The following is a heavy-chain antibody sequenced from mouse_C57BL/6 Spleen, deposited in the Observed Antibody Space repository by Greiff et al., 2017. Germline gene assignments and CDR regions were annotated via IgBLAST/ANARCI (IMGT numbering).Heavy chain of an antibody. CDR1: GYTFTSYW. D-gene: IGHD3-1*01. V-gene: IGHV1-50*01. CDR2: IDPSDSYT. J-gene: IGHJ2*01. Sequence: QVQLQQPGAELVKPGASVKLSCKASGYTFTSYWMQWVKQRPGQGLEWIGEIDPSDSYTNYNQKFKGKATLTVDTSSSTAYMQLSSLTSEDAAVYNSARVERGYGYWGQGTTLTVSS. CDR3: ARVERGYGY.